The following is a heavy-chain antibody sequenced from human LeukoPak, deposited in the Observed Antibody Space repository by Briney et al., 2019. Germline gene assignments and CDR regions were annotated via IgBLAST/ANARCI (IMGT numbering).Heavy chain of an antibody. V-gene: IGHV4-34*01. J-gene: IGHJ4*02. CDR2: INDRGRT. Sequence: SETLSLTCAVHGGSFSGYQWNWIRQSPEKGLEWIGEINDRGRTNYNPSLKSRVTLSVDTSKKQFSLRLSAVTAADTAIYYCARDPTTVVTLPYYFDFWGQGTLVTVSS. CDR1: GGSFSGYQ. CDR3: ARDPTTVVTLPYYFDF. D-gene: IGHD4-23*01.